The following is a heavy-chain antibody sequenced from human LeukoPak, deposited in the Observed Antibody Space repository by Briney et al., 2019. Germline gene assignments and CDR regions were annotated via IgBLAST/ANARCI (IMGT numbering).Heavy chain of an antibody. V-gene: IGHV4-59*11. CDR2: VLYSGIT. J-gene: IGHJ3*01. D-gene: IGHD4-17*01. CDR1: GGSITTHY. CDR3: ARDLTTVTKGFDL. Sequence: SETLSLTCSISGGSITTHYWTWIRQPPGKGLEWIGYVLYSGITNYNPSLRGRITISVDTSQNQFSLSLGSVTAADTAVYYCARDLTTVTKGFDLWGQGTMVTVSS.